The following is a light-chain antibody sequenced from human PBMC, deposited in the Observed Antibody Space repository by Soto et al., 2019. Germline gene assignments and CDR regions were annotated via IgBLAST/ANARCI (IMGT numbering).Light chain of an antibody. CDR1: QSVSSSY. CDR2: GAS. CDR3: QQYGSSPLMYT. Sequence: EIVLTQSPGTLSLSPGERATLSCRGSQSVSSSYLAWYQQKPGQAPRLLIYGASSRATGIPDRFSGSGSGTDFTLTIIRLEPEDFAVYYCQQYGSSPLMYTFGQGTKLEIK. V-gene: IGKV3-20*01. J-gene: IGKJ2*01.